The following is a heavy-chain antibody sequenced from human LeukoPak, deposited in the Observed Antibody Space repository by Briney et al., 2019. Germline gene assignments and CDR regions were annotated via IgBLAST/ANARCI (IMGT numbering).Heavy chain of an antibody. CDR1: GFTFSSYA. Sequence: GGSLRLSCAASGFTFSSYAMSWVRQAPGKGLEWVSSIIGSGGSTYYADSVKGRFTISRNNSKNTLYLQMNGLRAEDTDVYYCAKGSESGSYVIDYWGQGTLVTVSS. V-gene: IGHV3-23*01. D-gene: IGHD1-26*01. CDR2: IIGSGGST. CDR3: AKGSESGSYVIDY. J-gene: IGHJ4*02.